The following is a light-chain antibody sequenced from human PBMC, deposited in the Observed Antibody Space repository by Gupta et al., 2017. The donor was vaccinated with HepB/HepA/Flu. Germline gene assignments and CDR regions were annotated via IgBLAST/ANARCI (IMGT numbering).Light chain of an antibody. V-gene: IGLV2-14*03. CDR2: DVS. Sequence: HSALTQPASLSGSPGQSITTSCTGTSSDVGGYNYVSWYQQHPGKAPKLMIYDVSNRPSGVSNRFSGSKSGNTASLTISGLQAEDEADYYCSSYTSSSIWVFGGGTKLTVL. CDR3: SSYTSSSIWV. CDR1: SSDVGGYNY. J-gene: IGLJ3*02.